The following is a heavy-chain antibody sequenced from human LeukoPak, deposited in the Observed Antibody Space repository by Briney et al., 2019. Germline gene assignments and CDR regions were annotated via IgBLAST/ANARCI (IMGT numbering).Heavy chain of an antibody. CDR2: INPNSGGT. V-gene: IGHV1-2*02. J-gene: IGHJ4*02. D-gene: IGHD6-19*01. CDR1: GYTFTGYY. Sequence: ASVKVSCKASGYTFTGYYMHWVRQAPGQGLEWMGWINPNSGGTNYAQKFQGRVTMTRDTSISTAYMELSRLRSDDTAVYYCAREDSGWHHRLFDYWGQGTLVTVSS. CDR3: AREDSGWHHRLFDY.